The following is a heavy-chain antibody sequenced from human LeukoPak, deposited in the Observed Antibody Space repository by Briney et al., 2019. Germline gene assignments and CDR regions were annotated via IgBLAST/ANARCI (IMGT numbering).Heavy chain of an antibody. CDR1: GFTFSNAW. Sequence: PGGSLRLSCSASGFTFSNAWMSWVRQAPGKGLEWVGRIKSTTDGGTTDYAAPVKGRFTISGDDSKNTLYLQMNSLKTEDTAVYYCTTELRSSSWYSDDYWGQGTLVTVSS. CDR3: TTELRSSSWYSDDY. CDR2: IKSTTDGGTT. J-gene: IGHJ4*02. D-gene: IGHD6-13*01. V-gene: IGHV3-15*01.